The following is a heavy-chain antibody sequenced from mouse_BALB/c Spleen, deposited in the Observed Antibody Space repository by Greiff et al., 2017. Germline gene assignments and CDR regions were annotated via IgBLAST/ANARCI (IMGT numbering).Heavy chain of an antibody. CDR1: GFTFSSYA. CDR3: ARVTSSTMITTFDY. CDR2: ISSGGST. V-gene: IGHV5-6-5*01. D-gene: IGHD2-4*01. J-gene: IGHJ2*01. Sequence: EVKLVESGGGLVKPGGSLKLSCAASGFTFSSYAMSWVRQTPEKRLEWVASISSGGSTYYPDSVKGRFTISRDNARNILYLQMSSLRSEDTAMYYCARVTSSTMITTFDYWGQGTTLTVSS.